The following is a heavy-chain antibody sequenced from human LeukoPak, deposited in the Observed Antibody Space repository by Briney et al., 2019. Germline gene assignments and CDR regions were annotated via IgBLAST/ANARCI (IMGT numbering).Heavy chain of an antibody. CDR3: AREGIAVAGSTLDY. V-gene: IGHV3-21*01. D-gene: IGHD6-19*01. CDR1: GFTFSSYS. J-gene: IGHJ4*02. CDR2: ISSSSSYI. Sequence: GGSLRLSCAASGFTFSSYSMNWVRQAPGKGLEWVSSISSSSSYIYYADSVKGRFTTSRDNAKNSLYLQMNSLRAEDTAVYYCAREGIAVAGSTLDYWGQGTLVTVSS.